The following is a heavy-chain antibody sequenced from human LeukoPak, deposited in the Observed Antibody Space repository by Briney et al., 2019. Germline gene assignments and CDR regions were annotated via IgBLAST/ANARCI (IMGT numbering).Heavy chain of an antibody. V-gene: IGHV3-21*01. Sequence: PGGSLRLSCAASGFTFSSYSMNWVRQAPGKGLEWVSSISSSSSYIYYADSAKGRFTISRDNAKNSLYLQMNSLRAEDTAVYYCARDPRGDILTGYPNWFDPWGQGTLVTVSS. CDR1: GFTFSSYS. CDR3: ARDPRGDILTGYPNWFDP. CDR2: ISSSSSYI. D-gene: IGHD3-9*01. J-gene: IGHJ5*02.